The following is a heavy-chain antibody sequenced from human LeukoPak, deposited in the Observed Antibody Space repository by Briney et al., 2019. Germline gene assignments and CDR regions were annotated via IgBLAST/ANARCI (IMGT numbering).Heavy chain of an antibody. D-gene: IGHD2-21*01. Sequence: GGSLRLSCAASGFTLSGYWMHWVRQAPGEGLVWVLRTNSDGTVTTYADSVRGRFTISRDNARNTLYLQMSSLRAEDTAVYYCARYVVASACFDSWGQGTPVTVSP. V-gene: IGHV3-74*01. CDR1: GFTLSGYW. J-gene: IGHJ4*02. CDR2: TNSDGTVT. CDR3: ARYVVASACFDS.